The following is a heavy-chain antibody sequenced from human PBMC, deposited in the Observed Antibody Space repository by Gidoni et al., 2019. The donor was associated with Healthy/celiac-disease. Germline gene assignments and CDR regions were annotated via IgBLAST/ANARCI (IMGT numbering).Heavy chain of an antibody. Sequence: EVQLVESGGGLVKPGGSLRLSCAASGFTFSSYSMNWVRQAPGKGLEWVSSISSSRSYIYYADSVKGRFTISRDNAKNSLYLQMNSLRAEDTAVYYCARGYGDHPGWFDPWGQGTLVTVSS. D-gene: IGHD4-17*01. CDR1: GFTFSSYS. V-gene: IGHV3-21*01. CDR2: ISSSRSYI. J-gene: IGHJ5*02. CDR3: ARGYGDHPGWFDP.